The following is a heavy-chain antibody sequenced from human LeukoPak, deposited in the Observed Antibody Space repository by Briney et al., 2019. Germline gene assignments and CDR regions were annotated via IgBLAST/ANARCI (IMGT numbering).Heavy chain of an antibody. CDR1: GYAFTDYY. V-gene: IGHV1-2*06. D-gene: IGHD6-13*01. J-gene: IGHJ4*02. CDR2: INPHSGDT. Sequence: ASVKVSCKASGYAFTDYYIHWVRQAPGQGLEWMGRINPHSGDTAFSQKFQGRVTMTRDTSISTGFMELSRLRSDDTAVYYCARDLYSSSLEWGQGTLVTVSS. CDR3: ARDLYSSSLE.